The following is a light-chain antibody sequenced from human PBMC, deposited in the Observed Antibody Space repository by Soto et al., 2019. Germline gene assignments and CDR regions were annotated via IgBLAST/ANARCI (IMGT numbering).Light chain of an antibody. J-gene: IGLJ2*01. Sequence: QSALTQPASVSGSPGQSITISCTGTSSDVGRYNLVSWYQQHPGKAPKLIIYEGSKRPSGVSDRFSGSKSGNTASLTISGLQAGDEADYYCCSYAGSSTVLFGGGTKLTVL. CDR3: CSYAGSSTVL. CDR1: SSDVGRYNL. CDR2: EGS. V-gene: IGLV2-23*01.